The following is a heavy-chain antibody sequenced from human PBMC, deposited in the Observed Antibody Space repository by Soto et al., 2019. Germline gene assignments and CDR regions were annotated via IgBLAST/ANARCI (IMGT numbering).Heavy chain of an antibody. CDR1: GGSFSGYY. D-gene: IGHD2-2*01. V-gene: IGHV4-34*01. CDR3: ARLPPGYYGSSTSCYGGNDY. Sequence: SETLSLTCAVYGGSFSGYYWSWIRQPPGKGLEWIGEINHSGSTNYNPSLKSRVTISVDTSKNQFSLKLSSVTAADTAVYYCARLPPGYYGSSTSCYGGNDYGGQGTLVTVPS. J-gene: IGHJ4*02. CDR2: INHSGST.